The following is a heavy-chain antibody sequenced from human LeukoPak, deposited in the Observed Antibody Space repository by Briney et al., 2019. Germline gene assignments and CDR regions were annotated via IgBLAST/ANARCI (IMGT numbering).Heavy chain of an antibody. CDR2: ISSSSSYI. CDR3: AKGYDFWSGGIDY. Sequence: GGSLRLSCAASGFTFSSYSMNWVRQAPGKGLEWVSSISSSSSYIYYADSVKGRFTISRDNAKNSLYLQMNSLRAGDTAVYHCAKGYDFWSGGIDYWGQGTLVTVSS. V-gene: IGHV3-21*04. CDR1: GFTFSSYS. D-gene: IGHD3-3*01. J-gene: IGHJ4*02.